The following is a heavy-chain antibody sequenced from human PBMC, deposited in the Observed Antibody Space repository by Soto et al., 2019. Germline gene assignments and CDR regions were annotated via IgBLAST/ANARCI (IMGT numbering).Heavy chain of an antibody. CDR2: INSDGSST. D-gene: IGHD3-10*01. V-gene: IGHV3-74*01. J-gene: IGHJ5*02. Sequence: GGSLRLSCAASGFTFSSYWMHWVRQAPGKGLVWVSRINSDGSSTSYADSVKGRFTISRENAKNTLYLQMNSLRAEDTAVYYCVRDITMVRGPKGKYNWFDPWGQGTLVTVSS. CDR1: GFTFSSYW. CDR3: VRDITMVRGPKGKYNWFDP.